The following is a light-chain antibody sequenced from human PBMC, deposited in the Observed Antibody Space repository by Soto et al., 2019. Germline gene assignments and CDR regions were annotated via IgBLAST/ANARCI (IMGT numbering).Light chain of an antibody. CDR1: QSLLYSSGYNY. CDR3: MQALQTPLT. CDR2: LGS. Sequence: DLVMTQSPLSLPVTPGEPASISCRSSQSLLYSSGYNYLDWYLQKPGQSPQLLIYLGSNRASGVPDRFSGSGSGTDFTLKISRVEAEDVGVYYCMQALQTPLTFGQGTRLEIK. J-gene: IGKJ5*01. V-gene: IGKV2-28*01.